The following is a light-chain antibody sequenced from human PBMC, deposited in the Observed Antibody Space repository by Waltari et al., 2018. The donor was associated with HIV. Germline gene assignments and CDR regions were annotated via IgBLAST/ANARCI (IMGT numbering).Light chain of an antibody. CDR2: AAS. J-gene: IGKJ5*01. CDR1: QSISSY. V-gene: IGKV1-39*01. Sequence: DIQMPQSPSSLSASVGARVTITCRGSQSISSYLNWYQQKPGKAPKLLIYAASSLQSGVPSRFSGSGSGTDFTLTISSLQPEDFATYYCQQSYSTPLITFGQGTRLEIK. CDR3: QQSYSTPLIT.